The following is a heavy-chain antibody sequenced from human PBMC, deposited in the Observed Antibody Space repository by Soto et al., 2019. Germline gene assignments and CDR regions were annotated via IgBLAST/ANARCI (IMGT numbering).Heavy chain of an antibody. D-gene: IGHD6-19*01. Sequence: GGSLRLSCAASGFTFSSYWMSWVRQAPGKGLEWVANIKQDGSGKYYVDSVKGRFTISSDNAKNSLYLQMNSLRAEDTAVYYCARDPYSSGWGDYYYYYMDVWGKGTTVTVSS. V-gene: IGHV3-7*01. CDR2: IKQDGSGK. J-gene: IGHJ6*03. CDR3: ARDPYSSGWGDYYYYYMDV. CDR1: GFTFSSYW.